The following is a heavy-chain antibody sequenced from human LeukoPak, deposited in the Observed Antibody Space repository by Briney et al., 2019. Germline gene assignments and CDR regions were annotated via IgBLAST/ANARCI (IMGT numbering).Heavy chain of an antibody. CDR1: GGALMNYH. J-gene: IGHJ5*02. Sequence: SETLSLTCSVSGGALMNYHWSWIRQSPGKGLEWIGVISHTGSTTFHPSLSSRVSMSVAASKNQFSLKLSSVTAADTAVYYCARLDYDFFSFDPWGQGTLVTVSS. V-gene: IGHV4-59*01. CDR3: ARLDYDFFSFDP. CDR2: ISHTGST. D-gene: IGHD3-3*01.